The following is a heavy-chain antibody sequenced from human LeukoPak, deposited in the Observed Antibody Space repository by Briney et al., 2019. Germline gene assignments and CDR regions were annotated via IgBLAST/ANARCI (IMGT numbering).Heavy chain of an antibody. CDR1: EFTFSSYA. D-gene: IGHD2-8*01. CDR3: AKNILNGVWSTVYFAY. CDR2: ISSSGYTT. J-gene: IGHJ4*02. Sequence: PGGSLRLSCAGSEFTFSSYAMSWVRQAPGKGLEWVSAISSSGYTTFYADSVKGRFTISRDNSKKTLYLQMNSLRAEDTAVYYCAKNILNGVWSTVYFAYWGQGTLVTVSS. V-gene: IGHV3-23*01.